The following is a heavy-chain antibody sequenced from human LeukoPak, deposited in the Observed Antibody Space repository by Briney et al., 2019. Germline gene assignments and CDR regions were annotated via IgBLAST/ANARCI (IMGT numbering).Heavy chain of an antibody. Sequence: PSETLSLTCTVSGGSIINHYWRWIRQPAGKGLEWIGRIYSSGSANYSPSLKSRVSMSIDTSNNHFSLNLTSVTAADTALYFCARDVRYASGWSTPESWGQGTLVTVSS. D-gene: IGHD6-19*01. CDR3: ARDVRYASGWSTPES. J-gene: IGHJ5*02. CDR1: GGSIINHY. V-gene: IGHV4-4*07. CDR2: IYSSGSA.